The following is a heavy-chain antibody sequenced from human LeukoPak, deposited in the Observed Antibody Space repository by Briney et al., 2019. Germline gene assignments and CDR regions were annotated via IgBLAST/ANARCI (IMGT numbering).Heavy chain of an antibody. D-gene: IGHD6-19*01. CDR2: IYYSGST. J-gene: IGHJ3*02. V-gene: IGHV4-59*01. CDR1: GGSISSYY. Sequence: PSETLSLTCTVSGGSISSYYWSWIRQPPGKGLEWIGYIYYSGSTNYNPSLKSRVTISVDTSKNQFSLKLSSVTAADTAVYYCARDRGQAVAGSGGAFDIWGQGTMVTVSS. CDR3: ARDRGQAVAGSGGAFDI.